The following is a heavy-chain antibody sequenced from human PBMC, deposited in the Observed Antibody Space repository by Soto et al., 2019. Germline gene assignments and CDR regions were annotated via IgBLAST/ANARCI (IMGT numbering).Heavy chain of an antibody. V-gene: IGHV4-59*01. D-gene: IGHD4-17*01. CDR3: ARRYGASFDY. CDR2: IYYSGST. Sequence: XXTLSLPCTVAGGSISSYYWRWIPQPPGKGLEWIGYIYYSGSTNSNPSLKSRVTISVDTSKNQFSLKLRSVTAADTAVYYCARRYGASFDYWGQGTLVTVSS. CDR1: GGSISSYY. J-gene: IGHJ4*02.